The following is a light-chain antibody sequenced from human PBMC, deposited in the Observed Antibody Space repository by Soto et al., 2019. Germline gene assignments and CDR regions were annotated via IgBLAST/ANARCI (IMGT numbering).Light chain of an antibody. J-gene: IGKJ1*01. CDR3: KQYYSTPPT. CDR2: WAS. CDR1: QSVLYSSNNKNY. V-gene: IGKV4-1*01. Sequence: DIVMTQSPDSLAVSLGERATINCKSSQSVLYSSNNKNYLAWYQQKPGQPPKLLIYWASTRESGVPDRFSGSWSGTDFTLTISSLQAEDVAVYYCKQYYSTPPTFGQGTKVEI.